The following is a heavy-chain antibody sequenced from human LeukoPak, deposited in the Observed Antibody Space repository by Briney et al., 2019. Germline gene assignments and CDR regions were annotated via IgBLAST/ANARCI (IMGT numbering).Heavy chain of an antibody. V-gene: IGHV4-31*03. CDR1: GGSISSGGYY. CDR3: ARKYDFWSGSQFYYYYMDV. J-gene: IGHJ6*03. D-gene: IGHD3-3*01. Sequence: RTSETLSLTCTVSGGSISSGGYYWSWIRQHPGKGLEWIGYIYYSGSPYYNPSLKSRVTISVDTSKNQFSLKLSSVTAADTAVYYCARKYDFWSGSQFYYYYMDVWGKGTTVTVSS. CDR2: IYYSGSP.